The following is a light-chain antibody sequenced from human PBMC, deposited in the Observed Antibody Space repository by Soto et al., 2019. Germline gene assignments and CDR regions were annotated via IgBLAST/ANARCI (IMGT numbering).Light chain of an antibody. J-gene: IGLJ1*01. V-gene: IGLV2-23*02. CDR3: CSSGGSPTYV. CDR2: DVN. CDR1: SSNVGSYKL. Sequence: QSALTQPPSASGSPGQSITISCTGTSSNVGSYKLVSWYQQHPGKAPKLMIFDVNKRASGVSNRFSGSKSGNTASLTVSGLKVEDEADYYCCSSGGSPTYVFGTGTKVTVL.